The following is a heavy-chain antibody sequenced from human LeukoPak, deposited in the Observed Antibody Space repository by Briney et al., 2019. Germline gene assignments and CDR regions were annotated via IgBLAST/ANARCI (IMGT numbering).Heavy chain of an antibody. CDR1: GFTFSSYA. CDR2: ISYDGSNK. J-gene: IGHJ4*02. Sequence: GGSLGLSCAASGFTFSSYAMHWVRQAPGKGLEWVAVISYDGSNKYYADSVKGRFTISRDNSKNTLYLQMNSLRAEDTAVYYCARDSAYYYDSSGYYDYFDYWGQGTLVTVSS. CDR3: ARDSAYYYDSSGYYDYFDY. D-gene: IGHD3-22*01. V-gene: IGHV3-30-3*01.